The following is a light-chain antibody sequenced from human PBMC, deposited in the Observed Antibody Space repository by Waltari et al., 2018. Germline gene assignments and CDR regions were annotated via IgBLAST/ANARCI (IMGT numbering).Light chain of an antibody. J-gene: IGLJ3*02. CDR1: GEYSAYA. CDR2: VNSDGSH. V-gene: IGLV4-69*01. Sequence: QLVLTQSPSDSASLGASVKLTCTLTGEYSAYAIAWHQQQPEKGPRYLMNVNSDGSHDKADGIPERFSGSSAGAERYLIISRLQSDDEADYFCQTWGMNIQVFGGGTRLTVL. CDR3: QTWGMNIQV.